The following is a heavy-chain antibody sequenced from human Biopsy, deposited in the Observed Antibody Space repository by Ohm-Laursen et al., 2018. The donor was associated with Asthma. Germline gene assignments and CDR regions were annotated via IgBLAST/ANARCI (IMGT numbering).Heavy chain of an antibody. V-gene: IGHV3-30*04. Sequence: SPRLSCTAPGFTFDNYTMHWVRQAPGKGLEWVTIISYDGRNTYYADSVEGRFTISRDNSKNTLFLQMSSLRPEDTAVYYCARGGLHYYEYYGMDVWGQGTTVTVSS. CDR3: ARGGLHYYEYYGMDV. D-gene: IGHD2-21*02. CDR1: GFTFDNYT. J-gene: IGHJ6*02. CDR2: ISYDGRNT.